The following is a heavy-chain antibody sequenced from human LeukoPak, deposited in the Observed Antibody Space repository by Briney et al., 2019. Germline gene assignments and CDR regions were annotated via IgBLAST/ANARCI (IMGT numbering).Heavy chain of an antibody. V-gene: IGHV4-59*01. CDR1: GGSISSYY. CDR2: IYYSGST. D-gene: IGHD6-25*01. CDR3: ASNICQRCYLDH. Sequence: PSETLSLTCTVSGGSISSYYWSWIRQPPGKGLEWIGYIYYSGSTNYNPSLKSRVTISVDTSKNQFSLKLSSVTAADTAVYYCASNICQRCYLDHWGQGTPVTVSS. J-gene: IGHJ4*02.